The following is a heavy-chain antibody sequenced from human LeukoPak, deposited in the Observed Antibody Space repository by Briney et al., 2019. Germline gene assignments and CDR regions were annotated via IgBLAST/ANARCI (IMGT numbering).Heavy chain of an antibody. V-gene: IGHV3-15*01. CDR1: GLTFTTAW. D-gene: IGHD3-22*01. CDR2: IKSNNDGGTA. Sequence: PGGSLRLSCTASGLTFTTAWMSWVRQAPGKGLEWVGRIKSNNDGGTADFGAPVKDRFTMSRDDSRNTFYLQMNSLRTDDTAVYYCTTDRYYFDPWGQGTLVTVSS. J-gene: IGHJ5*02. CDR3: TTDRYYFDP.